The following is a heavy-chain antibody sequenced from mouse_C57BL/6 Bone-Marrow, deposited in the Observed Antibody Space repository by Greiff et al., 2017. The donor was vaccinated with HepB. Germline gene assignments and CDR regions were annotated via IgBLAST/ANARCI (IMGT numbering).Heavy chain of an antibody. J-gene: IGHJ2*01. D-gene: IGHD1-1*01. V-gene: IGHV5-12*01. CDR3: ARQRDYVYFDY. CDR1: GFTFSDYY. CDR2: ISNGGGST. Sequence: LQQSGGGLVQPGGSLKLSCAASGFTFSDYYMYWVRQTPEKRLEWVAYISNGGGSTYYPDTVKGRFTISRDNAKNTLYLQMSRLKSEDTAMYYCARQRDYVYFDYWGQGTTLTVSS.